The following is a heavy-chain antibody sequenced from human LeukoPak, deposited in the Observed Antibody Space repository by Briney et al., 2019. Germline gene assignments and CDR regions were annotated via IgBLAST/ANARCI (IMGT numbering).Heavy chain of an antibody. Sequence: PSETLSLTCAVYGGSFSGYYWSWIRQPPGKGLEWIGEINHSGSTNYNPSLKSRVTISVDTSKNQFSLKLSSVTAADTAVCYCARGPCGGDCYSAPEVDYWGQGTLVTVSS. V-gene: IGHV4-34*01. D-gene: IGHD2-21*02. CDR2: INHSGST. CDR1: GGSFSGYY. CDR3: ARGPCGGDCYSAPEVDY. J-gene: IGHJ4*02.